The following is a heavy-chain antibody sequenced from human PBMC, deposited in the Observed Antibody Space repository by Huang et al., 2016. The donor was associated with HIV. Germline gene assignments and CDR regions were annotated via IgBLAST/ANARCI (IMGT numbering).Heavy chain of an antibody. CDR3: ARDWSFGSSTSPAD. CDR1: GYTFPDAN. D-gene: IGHD6-6*01. V-gene: IGHV1-2*02. J-gene: IGHJ4*02. Sequence: QVQLVQSGAEVKNPGASVRVSGKASGYTFPDANSHWVRRAPGQGVEWMGGFNPKRGGTICAQRFQGRVTMTRDTTISTVHMDLRRIQSDDTAVYFCARDWSFGSSTSPADWGQGTLVTVSS. CDR2: FNPKRGGT.